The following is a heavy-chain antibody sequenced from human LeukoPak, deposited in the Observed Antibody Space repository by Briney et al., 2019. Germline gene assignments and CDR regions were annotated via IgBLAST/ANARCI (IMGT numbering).Heavy chain of an antibody. Sequence: GWSLRLSCAASGFTFNSCAMSWVRQAPGKGLEWVSAIRGSGDGTYYADSVKGRFTISRDNSKNTLYLQMNSLRDEDTALYYCAKAGIGVVGSFDYWGQGTLVTVSS. J-gene: IGHJ4*02. CDR2: IRGSGDGT. V-gene: IGHV3-23*01. D-gene: IGHD6-19*01. CDR1: GFTFNSCA. CDR3: AKAGIGVVGSFDY.